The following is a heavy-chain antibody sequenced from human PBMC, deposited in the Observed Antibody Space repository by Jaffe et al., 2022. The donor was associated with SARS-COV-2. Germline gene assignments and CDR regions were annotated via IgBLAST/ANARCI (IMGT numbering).Heavy chain of an antibody. V-gene: IGHV4-61*02. J-gene: IGHJ6*02. Sequence: QVQLQESGPGLVKPSQILSLTCTVSGGSISSGSHYWSWIRQPAGKGLEWIGRISSSGSTNFNPSLKSRVTISVDTSKNQFSLKVTSVTAADTAVYYCARDHQYGSGSSYYYYGMDVWGQGTTVTVSS. CDR1: GGSISSGSHY. CDR3: ARDHQYGSGSSYYYYGMDV. D-gene: IGHD3-10*01. CDR2: ISSSGST.